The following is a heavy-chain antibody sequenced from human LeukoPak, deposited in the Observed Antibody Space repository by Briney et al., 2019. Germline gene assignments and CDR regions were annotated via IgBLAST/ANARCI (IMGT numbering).Heavy chain of an antibody. D-gene: IGHD6-13*01. Sequence: PSETLSPTCAVYGGSFSGYYWSWIRQPPGKGLEWIGEINHSGSTNYNPSLKSRVTISVDTSKNQFSLKLSSVTAADTAVYYCARGLAAVNFDYWGQGTLVTVSS. V-gene: IGHV4-34*01. CDR2: INHSGST. CDR3: ARGLAAVNFDY. CDR1: GGSFSGYY. J-gene: IGHJ4*02.